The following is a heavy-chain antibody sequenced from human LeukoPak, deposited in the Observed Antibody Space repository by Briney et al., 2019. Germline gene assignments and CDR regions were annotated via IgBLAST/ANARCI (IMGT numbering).Heavy chain of an antibody. V-gene: IGHV1-18*01. CDR1: GYTFTSYG. J-gene: IGHJ4*02. CDR3: ARIVRITIFGVVPNFDY. CDR2: ISAYNGNT. D-gene: IGHD3-3*01. Sequence: ASVKVSCKASGYTFTSYGISWVRQAPGQGLEWMGWISAYNGNTNYAQKLQGRVIMTTDTSTSTAYMELRSLRSDDTAVYYCARIVRITIFGVVPNFDYWGQGTLVTVSS.